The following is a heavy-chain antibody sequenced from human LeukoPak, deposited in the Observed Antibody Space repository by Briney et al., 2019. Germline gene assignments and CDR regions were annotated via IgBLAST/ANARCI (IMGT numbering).Heavy chain of an antibody. Sequence: GGSLRLSCAASGFTFSSYAMHWVRQAPGKGLEWVAVISYDGSNKYYADSVKGRFTISRDNSKSTLYLQMNSLRAEDTAVYYCARDLGDTIFGVVTPIWGQGTMVTVSS. CDR2: ISYDGSNK. CDR3: ARDLGDTIFGVVTPI. V-gene: IGHV3-30-3*01. CDR1: GFTFSSYA. D-gene: IGHD3-3*01. J-gene: IGHJ3*02.